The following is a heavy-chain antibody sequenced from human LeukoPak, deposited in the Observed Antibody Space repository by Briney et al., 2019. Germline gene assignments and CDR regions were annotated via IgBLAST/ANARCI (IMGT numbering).Heavy chain of an antibody. D-gene: IGHD2-2*01. V-gene: IGHV3-9*01. CDR3: AKDMGPLGYCSSTSCLIHGAIYYGMDV. J-gene: IGHJ6*02. CDR2: ISWNSGSI. CDR1: GFTFDDYA. Sequence: GGSLRLSCAASGFTFDDYAMHWVRQAPGKGLEWVSGISWNSGSIGYADSVKGRLTISRDNAKNSLYLQMNSLRAEDTALYYCAKDMGPLGYCSSTSCLIHGAIYYGMDVWGQGTTVTVSS.